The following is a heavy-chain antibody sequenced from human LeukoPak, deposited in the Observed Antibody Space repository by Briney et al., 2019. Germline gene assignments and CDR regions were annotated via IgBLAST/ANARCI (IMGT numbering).Heavy chain of an antibody. V-gene: IGHV3-21*04. CDR3: ARGGYYDSSGYSY. J-gene: IGHJ4*02. D-gene: IGHD3-22*01. CDR1: GFTFSSYS. CDR2: ISSSSSYI. Sequence: GGSLRLSCAASGFTFSSYSMNWVRQAPGKGLEWVSSISSSSSYIYYADSVKGRFTISRDNAKNSLYLQMNSLRAEDTALYYCARGGYYDSSGYSYWGQGTLVTVSS.